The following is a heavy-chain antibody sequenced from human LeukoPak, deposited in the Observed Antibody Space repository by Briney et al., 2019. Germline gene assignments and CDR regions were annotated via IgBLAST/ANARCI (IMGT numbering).Heavy chain of an antibody. Sequence: GGSLRLSCAASGFTFSSYSMNWVRQAPGKGLEWVSYISSGSSTIYYADSVKGRFTISRDNSKNTLYLQMNSLRAEDTAVYYCAKAVKMAYSSSWYFDYWGQGTLVTVSS. CDR3: AKAVKMAYSSSWYFDY. V-gene: IGHV3-48*01. D-gene: IGHD6-13*01. CDR1: GFTFSSYS. CDR2: ISSGSSTI. J-gene: IGHJ4*02.